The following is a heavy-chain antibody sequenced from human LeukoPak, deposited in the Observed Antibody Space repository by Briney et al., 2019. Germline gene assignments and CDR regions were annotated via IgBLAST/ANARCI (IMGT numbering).Heavy chain of an antibody. J-gene: IGHJ6*03. Sequence: PGGSLRLSCAASGFTFSNYRMNWVRQAPGKGLEWVAVISYDGSNKYYADSVKGRFTISRDNSKNTLYLQMNSLRAEDTAVYYCAKPAYAGYYYYMDVWGKGTTVTVSS. CDR1: GFTFSNYR. D-gene: IGHD3-16*01. CDR2: ISYDGSNK. CDR3: AKPAYAGYYYYMDV. V-gene: IGHV3-30*18.